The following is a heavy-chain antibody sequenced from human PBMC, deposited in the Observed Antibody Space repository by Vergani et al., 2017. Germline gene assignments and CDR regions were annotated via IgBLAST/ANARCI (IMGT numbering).Heavy chain of an antibody. CDR1: GGTFSSYA. V-gene: IGHV1-69*18. CDR2: IIPIFGTA. D-gene: IGHD2-15*01. J-gene: IGHJ6*02. CDR3: AREDIPETYYYYGMDV. Sequence: QVQLVQSGAEVKKPGSSVKVSCKASGGTFSSYAISWVRQAPGQGLEWMGRIIPIFGTANYAQKFQGRVTITADESTSTAYMGLSSLRSEDTAVYYCAREDIPETYYYYGMDVWGQGTTVTVSS.